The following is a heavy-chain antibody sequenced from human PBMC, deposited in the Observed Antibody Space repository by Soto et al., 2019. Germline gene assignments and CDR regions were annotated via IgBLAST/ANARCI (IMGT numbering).Heavy chain of an antibody. CDR2: ISGGGGST. D-gene: IGHD3-9*01. Sequence: GGSLRLSCAASGFTFSSYAMSWVRQAPGKGLEWVSAISGGGGSTYYADSVKGRFTISRDNSKNTLYLQMNSMRAGDTAVYYCARGLTLSGYYGNRIDPWGLRTLVTVSS. J-gene: IGHJ5*02. V-gene: IGHV3-23*01. CDR3: ARGLTLSGYYGNRIDP. CDR1: GFTFSSYA.